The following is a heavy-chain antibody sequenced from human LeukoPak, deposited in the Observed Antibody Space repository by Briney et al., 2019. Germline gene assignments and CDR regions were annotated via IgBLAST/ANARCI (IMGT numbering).Heavy chain of an antibody. CDR3: ATREWFGDYWYFDL. V-gene: IGHV3-23*01. CDR1: GFTFSSYA. D-gene: IGHD3-10*01. CDR2: ISGSGGST. Sequence: SGGSLRLSCAASGFTFSSYAMSWVRQAPGKGLEWVSAISGSGGSTYYADSVKGRFTISRDNSKNTLYLQMNSLRAEDTAVYYCATREWFGDYWYFDLXXXGTLVTVSS. J-gene: IGHJ2*01.